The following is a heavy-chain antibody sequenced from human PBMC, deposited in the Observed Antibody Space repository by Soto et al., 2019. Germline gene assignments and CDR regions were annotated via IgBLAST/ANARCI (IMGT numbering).Heavy chain of an antibody. CDR3: ERGGWRQIDY. CDR1: GGSIGSYY. D-gene: IGHD3-3*01. CDR2: IYYSGST. J-gene: IGHJ4*02. V-gene: IGHV4-59*08. Sequence: SETLSLTCSVSGGSIGSYYWSWIRQPPGKGLEWIGYIYYSGSTNYNPSLKSRVTISVDTSKNQFSLKLSSVTAADTAVYYCERGGWRQIDYWGQGPLVTVSS.